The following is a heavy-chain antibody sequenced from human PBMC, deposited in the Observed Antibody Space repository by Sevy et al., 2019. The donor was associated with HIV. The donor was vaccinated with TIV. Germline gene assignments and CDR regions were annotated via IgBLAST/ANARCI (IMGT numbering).Heavy chain of an antibody. D-gene: IGHD1-26*01. CDR3: AGENAWGRGYS. CDR2: VYYIGNT. Sequence: SETLSLTCTVSGGSITSLYWGWIRQPPGKGLEWIANVYYIGNTNYSPSPKSRVTISLDTSENQFSLRLNAVTAADTAIYCCAGENAWGRGYSWGQGTLVTVSS. CDR1: GGSITSLY. J-gene: IGHJ4*02. V-gene: IGHV4-59*08.